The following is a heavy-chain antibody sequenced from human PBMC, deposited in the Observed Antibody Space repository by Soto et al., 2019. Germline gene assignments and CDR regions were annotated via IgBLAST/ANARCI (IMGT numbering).Heavy chain of an antibody. V-gene: IGHV3-11*06. CDR1: GFTFSDYY. CDR3: ARDSGSYLGGGNWFDP. J-gene: IGHJ5*02. D-gene: IGHD1-26*01. Sequence: QVQLVEPGGGLVKPGGSLRLSCAASGFTFSDYYMSWIRQAPGKGLEWVSYISSSSSYTNYADSVKGRFTISRDNAKNSLYLQMNSLRAEDTAVYYCARDSGSYLGGGNWFDPWGQGTLVTVSS. CDR2: ISSSSSYT.